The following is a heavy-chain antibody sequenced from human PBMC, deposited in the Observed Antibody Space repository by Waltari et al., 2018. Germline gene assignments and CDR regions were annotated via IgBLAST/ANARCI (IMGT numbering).Heavy chain of an antibody. V-gene: IGHV4-34*01. CDR1: GGSFSGYS. J-gene: IGHJ6*02. Sequence: QVQLQQWGAGLLKPSETLSLTCAVYGGSFSGYSLSWIRQPPGKGLEWIGEINHSGSTNYNPSLKSRVTISVDTSKNQFSLKLSSVTAADTAVYYCARLPYYYDSSGYYFLYYYGMDVWGQGTTVTVSS. CDR3: ARLPYYYDSSGYYFLYYYGMDV. CDR2: INHSGST. D-gene: IGHD3-22*01.